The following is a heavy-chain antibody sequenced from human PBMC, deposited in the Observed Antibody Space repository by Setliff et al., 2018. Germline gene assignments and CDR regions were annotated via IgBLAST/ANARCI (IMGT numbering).Heavy chain of an antibody. CDR3: ARNPDFLQYSFDL. Sequence: SETLSLTCTVSGGSVGNSYYYWNWVRQPAGKGLEWIGYIYYSGSTNYNPSLKSRVTISVDTSKNQFSLKLKSVTAADTALYYCARNPDFLQYSFDLWGRGTLVTVSS. D-gene: IGHD5-12*01. CDR2: IYYSGST. V-gene: IGHV4-61*10. CDR1: GGSVGNSYYY. J-gene: IGHJ2*01.